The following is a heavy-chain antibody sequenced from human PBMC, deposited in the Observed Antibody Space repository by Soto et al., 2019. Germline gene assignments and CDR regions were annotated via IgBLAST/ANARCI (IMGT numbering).Heavy chain of an antibody. Sequence: EVQLLESGGGLVQPGGSLRLSCAASGFTFSSYAMSWVRQAPGKGLEWVSAISGSGGSTYYADSVKGRFTISRDNSKNTXYLXMNXXXXXXXXXXXXXXXXXXXXXXXXXXXXXXWGQGTLVTVSS. CDR3: XXXXXXXXXXXXXXXXXX. J-gene: IGHJ4*02. V-gene: IGHV3-23*01. CDR2: ISGSGGST. CDR1: GFTFSSYA.